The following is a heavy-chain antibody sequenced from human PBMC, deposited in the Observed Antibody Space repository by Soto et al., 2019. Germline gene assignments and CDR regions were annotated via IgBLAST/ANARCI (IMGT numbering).Heavy chain of an antibody. CDR3: ARDSHYDILTSYSRHAFDI. J-gene: IGHJ3*02. CDR1: GYTFTGHY. D-gene: IGHD3-9*01. V-gene: IGHV1-2*02. Sequence: QVQLVQSGAEVKKPGASVKVSCKASGYTFTGHYVHWVRQAPGQGLEWMGWVNPNRGGTDYAQKFKGRVTMTSDKPISTAYMELISLRSDDTAVYYCARDSHYDILTSYSRHAFDIWGQGTMVPVSS. CDR2: VNPNRGGT.